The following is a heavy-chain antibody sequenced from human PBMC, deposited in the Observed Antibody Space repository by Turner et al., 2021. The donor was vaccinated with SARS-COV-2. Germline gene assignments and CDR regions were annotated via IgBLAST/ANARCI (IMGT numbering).Heavy chain of an antibody. CDR2: IWYDGSNK. Sequence: QVQLVESGGGVVQPGRSLSPSCGASGFTFSSYGRHWVRQAPGKGREWVAVIWYDGSNKYYADSVKGRFTISRDNSKNTLYLQMNSLRAEDTAVYYCARDPNAGYYYMDVWGKGTTVTVSS. CDR1: GFTFSSYG. J-gene: IGHJ6*03. D-gene: IGHD2-8*01. V-gene: IGHV3-33*01. CDR3: ARDPNAGYYYMDV.